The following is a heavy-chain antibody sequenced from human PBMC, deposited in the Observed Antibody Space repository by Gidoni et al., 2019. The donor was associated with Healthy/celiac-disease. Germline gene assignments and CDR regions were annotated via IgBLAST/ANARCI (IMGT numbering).Heavy chain of an antibody. J-gene: IGHJ4*02. Sequence: QVQLQESGPGLVKPSQTLSLTCPVSGGSISSGSYYWSWIRQPAGKGLEWIGRIYTSGSTNYNPSLKSRVTISVDTSKNQFSLKLSSVTAADTAVYYCARDGERLGSTTSDWGQGTLVTVSS. D-gene: IGHD6-25*01. CDR3: ARDGERLGSTTSD. CDR1: GGSISSGSYY. CDR2: IYTSGST. V-gene: IGHV4-61*02.